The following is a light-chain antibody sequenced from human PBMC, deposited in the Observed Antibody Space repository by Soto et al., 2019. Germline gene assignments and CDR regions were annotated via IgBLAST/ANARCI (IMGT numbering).Light chain of an antibody. Sequence: DIQMTQSPSTLSASVGDRVTITCRASQSISSWSAWYQQKPGKAPKLLIYDASSLESGVPSRFSGSGSGTEFTLTISSLQPDDFATYYCQQYNSYPTTLGQGTRLEIK. J-gene: IGKJ5*01. CDR1: QSISSW. CDR3: QQYNSYPTT. V-gene: IGKV1-5*01. CDR2: DAS.